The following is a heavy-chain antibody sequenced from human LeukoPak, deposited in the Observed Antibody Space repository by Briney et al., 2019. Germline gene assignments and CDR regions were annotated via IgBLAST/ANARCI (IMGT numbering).Heavy chain of an antibody. CDR2: ITSCSSYI. CDR3: ARGSTSSSPLDY. CDR1: GFTFSSYS. Sequence: PGGSLRLSCAASGFTFSSYSMNWVRQAPGKGLEWVSSITSCSSYIYYADSVKGRFTISRDNAKNSLYLQMNSLRAEDTAVYYCARGSTSSSPLDYWRQGTLVTVSS. D-gene: IGHD6-13*01. J-gene: IGHJ4*02. V-gene: IGHV3-21*01.